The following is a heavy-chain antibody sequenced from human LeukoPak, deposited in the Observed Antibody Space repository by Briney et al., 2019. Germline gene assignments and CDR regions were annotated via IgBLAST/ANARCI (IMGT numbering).Heavy chain of an antibody. Sequence: SGPTLVKPTQTLTLTCTFSGFSFSTSGVGVGWIRQPPGRALEWLALIYWDDDKRYSPSLKSRLTITKDTSKNQVVLTMTNMDPVDTATYYCAHLTVYDFWSGYPNWFDPWGQGTLVTVSS. CDR1: GFSFSTSGVG. V-gene: IGHV2-5*02. CDR3: AHLTVYDFWSGYPNWFDP. CDR2: IYWDDDK. D-gene: IGHD3-3*01. J-gene: IGHJ5*02.